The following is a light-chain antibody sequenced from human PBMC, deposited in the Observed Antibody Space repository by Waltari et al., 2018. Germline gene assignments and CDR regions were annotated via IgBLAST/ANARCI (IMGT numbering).Light chain of an antibody. Sequence: SYELTQPPSLSVSPGQTANITCSGANLGGKFVSWYQQKAGQSPVLVIYQDTKRPSGIPERFSGSNSGNTAALTISGTQTVDEGDYYCQAWVSSSVLFVFGPGTKVTVL. CDR3: QAWVSSSVLFV. CDR2: QDT. CDR1: NLGGKF. V-gene: IGLV3-1*01. J-gene: IGLJ1*01.